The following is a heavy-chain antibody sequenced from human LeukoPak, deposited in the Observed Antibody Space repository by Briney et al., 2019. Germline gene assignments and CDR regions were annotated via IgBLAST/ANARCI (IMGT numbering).Heavy chain of an antibody. Sequence: SVKVSCEASGFTFTSSAVQWVRRARGQRLEWIGWIVVGSGNTNYAQKFQERVTITRDMSTSTAYMELSSLRSEDTAVYYCAADLAAAGIDAFDIWGQGTMATVSS. D-gene: IGHD6-13*01. V-gene: IGHV1-58*01. J-gene: IGHJ3*02. CDR3: AADLAAAGIDAFDI. CDR2: IVVGSGNT. CDR1: GFTFTSSA.